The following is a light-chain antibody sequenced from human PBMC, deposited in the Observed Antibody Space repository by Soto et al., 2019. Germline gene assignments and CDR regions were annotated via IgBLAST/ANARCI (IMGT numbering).Light chain of an antibody. Sequence: DIQMTRSPSSLSASVGDRVTIACRASQSIDTYLNWYQQKPGKAPNLLIFAASSLESRVPSRFSGSGSGTDFTLTISSLQPEDFATYFCQQSYSIPWTFGQGTKVEIK. CDR3: QQSYSIPWT. J-gene: IGKJ1*01. V-gene: IGKV1-39*01. CDR2: AAS. CDR1: QSIDTY.